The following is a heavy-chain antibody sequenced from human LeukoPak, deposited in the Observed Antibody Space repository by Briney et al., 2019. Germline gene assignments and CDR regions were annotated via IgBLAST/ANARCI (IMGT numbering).Heavy chain of an antibody. V-gene: IGHV3-66*01. CDR2: IYSGGST. D-gene: IGHD5/OR15-5a*01. Sequence: GSLRLSCAASGFTVSSNYMSWVRQAPGKGLEWVSVIYSGGSTYYADSVKGRFTISRDNSKNTLYLQMNSLRAEDTAVYYCARDRRSTYYYYYGMDVWGQGTTVTVSS. CDR3: ARDRRSTYYYYYGMDV. CDR1: GFTVSSNY. J-gene: IGHJ6*02.